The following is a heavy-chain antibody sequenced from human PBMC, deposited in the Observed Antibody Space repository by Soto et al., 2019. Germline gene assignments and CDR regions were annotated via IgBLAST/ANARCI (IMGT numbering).Heavy chain of an antibody. D-gene: IGHD6-19*01. Sequence: EVQLVETGGGLIQPGGSLKLSCSVAGFTVRDSMSWVRQAPGKGLECVAFIHSDGSTHYTDSVRGRFTISRDNSKNTLYLQMDRLRVDERAWYFGARNASGPLASGGQGPRFTVSS. CDR1: GFTVRDS. J-gene: IGHJ4*02. CDR3: ARNASGPLAS. V-gene: IGHV3-53*02. CDR2: IHSDGST.